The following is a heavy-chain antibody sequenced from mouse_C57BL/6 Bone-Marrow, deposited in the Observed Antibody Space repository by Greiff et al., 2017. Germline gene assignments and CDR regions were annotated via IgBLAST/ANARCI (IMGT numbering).Heavy chain of an antibody. CDR2: IDPSASYT. D-gene: IGHD2-5*01. V-gene: IGHV1-69*01. Sequence: QVQLQQSGAELVMPGASVKLSCKASGYTFTSYWMHWVKQRPGQGLEWIGEIDPSASYTNYNQKFKGKSTLTVDKSSSTAYMQLSSLTSEDSAVYYCARPAYYSNYYWGQGTLVTVSA. J-gene: IGHJ3*01. CDR1: GYTFTSYW. CDR3: ARPAYYSNYY.